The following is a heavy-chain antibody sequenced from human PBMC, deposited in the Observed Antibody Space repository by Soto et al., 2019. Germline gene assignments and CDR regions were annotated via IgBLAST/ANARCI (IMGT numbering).Heavy chain of an antibody. CDR3: ARLRLDSYYYYYGMDV. J-gene: IGHJ6*02. D-gene: IGHD6-19*01. CDR2: IYPGDSDT. Sequence: GESLKISCKGSGYSFTSYWIGWVRQMPGKGLEWMGIIYPGDSDTRYSPSFQGQVTISADKSISTAYLQWSSLKASDTAMYYCARLRLDSYYYYYGMDVWGQGTTVTAP. V-gene: IGHV5-51*01. CDR1: GYSFTSYW.